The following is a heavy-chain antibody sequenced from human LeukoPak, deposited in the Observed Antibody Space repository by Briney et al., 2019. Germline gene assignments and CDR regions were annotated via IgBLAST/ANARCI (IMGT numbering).Heavy chain of an antibody. CDR1: KDTFNEYG. J-gene: IGHJ4*02. CDR3: ARGLGTIFGVVIG. Sequence: SVKVSCKAPKDTFNEYGITWVRQTPGQGLEWMGGIIPIFGTANYAQKFQGRVTITADESTSTAYMELSSLRSEDTAVYYCARGLGTIFGVVIGWGQGTLVTVSS. V-gene: IGHV1-69*01. D-gene: IGHD3-3*01. CDR2: IIPIFGTA.